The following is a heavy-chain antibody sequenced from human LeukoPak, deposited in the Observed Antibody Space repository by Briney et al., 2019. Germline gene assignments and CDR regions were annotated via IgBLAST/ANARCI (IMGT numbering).Heavy chain of an antibody. CDR2: ISGSGGST. J-gene: IGHJ4*02. Sequence: GGSLRLPCAASGFTFSSYAMSWVRQAPGKGLEWVSGISGSGGSTYYADSVKGRFTISRDNSKNTLYLQMNSLRSEDTAVYYCAKMPQYYYDSSGYFDYWGQGTLVTVSS. D-gene: IGHD3-22*01. CDR3: AKMPQYYYDSSGYFDY. CDR1: GFTFSSYA. V-gene: IGHV3-23*01.